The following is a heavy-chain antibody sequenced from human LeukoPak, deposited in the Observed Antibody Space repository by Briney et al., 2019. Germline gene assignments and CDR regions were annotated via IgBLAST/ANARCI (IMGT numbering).Heavy chain of an antibody. CDR2: MSPTNGNT. CDR3: AREGYGSGRAELHF. CDR1: GYTFTSLD. Sequence: ASVKVSCKASGYTFTSLDITWVRQAPGQGLEWMGWMSPTNGNTGYAQKFQGRVTMTRDTSINTAYLELSSLRSDDTAVYYCAREGYGSGRAELHFWGQGALVTVSS. V-gene: IGHV1-8*01. D-gene: IGHD3-10*01. J-gene: IGHJ4*02.